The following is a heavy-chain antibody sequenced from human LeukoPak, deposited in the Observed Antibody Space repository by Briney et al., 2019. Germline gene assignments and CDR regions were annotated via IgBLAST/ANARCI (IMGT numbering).Heavy chain of an antibody. CDR1: GFTFSSYG. D-gene: IGHD3-22*01. CDR2: ISSSSSYI. V-gene: IGHV3-21*01. J-gene: IGHJ4*02. CDR3: ARDRYDSSGYHY. Sequence: GRSLRLSCAASGFTFSSYGMHWVRQAPGKGLEWVSSISSSSSYIYYADSVKGRFTISRDNAENSLYLQMNSLRAEDTAVYYCARDRYDSSGYHYWGQGTLVTVSS.